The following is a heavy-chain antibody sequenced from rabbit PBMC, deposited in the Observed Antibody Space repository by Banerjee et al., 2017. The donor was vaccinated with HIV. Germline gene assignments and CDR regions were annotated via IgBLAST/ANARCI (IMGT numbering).Heavy chain of an antibody. Sequence: QEQLVESGGDLVQPEGSLTLTCTASGFSFSSSYWMCWVRQAPGKGLEWIGCIYTGGSAYYASWVNGRFTISSHNAQNTLYLQLNSLTAADTATYFCARDGAGGSYFALWGPGTLVTVS. D-gene: IGHD8-1*01. J-gene: IGHJ6*01. V-gene: IGHV1S45*01. CDR1: GFSFSSSYW. CDR3: ARDGAGGSYFAL. CDR2: IYTGGSA.